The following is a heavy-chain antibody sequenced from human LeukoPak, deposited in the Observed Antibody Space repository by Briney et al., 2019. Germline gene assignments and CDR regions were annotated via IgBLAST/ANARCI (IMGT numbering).Heavy chain of an antibody. Sequence: SQTLSLTCAIYGDSVSSDSATWNWIRQSPSRGLEWLGRTYYRSKWFTDYAVSVKSRIIINPDTSKNQFFLQLNSVTPEDTAVYYCARDRSGWYYFDYWGQGTLVTVSS. CDR2: TYYRSKWFT. D-gene: IGHD6-19*01. J-gene: IGHJ4*02. CDR1: GDSVSSDSAT. CDR3: ARDRSGWYYFDY. V-gene: IGHV6-1*01.